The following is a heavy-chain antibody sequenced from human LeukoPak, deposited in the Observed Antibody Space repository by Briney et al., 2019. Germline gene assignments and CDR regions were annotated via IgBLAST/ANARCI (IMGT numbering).Heavy chain of an antibody. Sequence: GGSLRLSCAASGFTFSRDWMSWVRQAPGKGLEWVADIKQDGSEKYYVDSVKGRFTVSRDNARNSLYLQMNSLRAEDTAVYYCARTFMVRGVIPYFQHWGQGTLVTVSS. D-gene: IGHD3-10*01. CDR2: IKQDGSEK. V-gene: IGHV3-7*04. CDR1: GFTFSRDW. J-gene: IGHJ1*01. CDR3: ARTFMVRGVIPYFQH.